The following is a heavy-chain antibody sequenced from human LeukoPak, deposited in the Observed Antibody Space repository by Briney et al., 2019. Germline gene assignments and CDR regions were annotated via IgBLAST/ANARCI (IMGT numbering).Heavy chain of an antibody. J-gene: IGHJ4*02. Sequence: PSETLSLTCIVSGGSISTNNYYWGWIRQPPGKGLEWIGSIYFSGSTYYNPSLKSRVTISIDTSKNHFSLKLSSVTAADAAVYYCASPYCSSTSCRYYFDYWGQGTLVTVSS. CDR2: IYFSGST. V-gene: IGHV4-39*07. CDR3: ASPYCSSTSCRYYFDY. D-gene: IGHD2-2*01. CDR1: GGSISTNNYY.